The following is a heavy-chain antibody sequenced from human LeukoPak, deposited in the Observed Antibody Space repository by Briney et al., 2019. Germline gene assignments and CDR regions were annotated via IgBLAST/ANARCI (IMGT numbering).Heavy chain of an antibody. CDR3: ASLTTVTTTYYFDD. D-gene: IGHD4-17*01. J-gene: IGHJ4*02. V-gene: IGHV4-39*01. CDR2: IYFSGNT. CDR1: GGSISSSNYY. Sequence: SETLSLTCTVSGGSISSSNYYWGWVRQPPGKGLEWIGSIYFSGNTYYNPSLKSRVTKSIHPSKNQFSLKLTSVTAADTAVYYCASLTTVTTTYYFDDWGQGPLVIVSS.